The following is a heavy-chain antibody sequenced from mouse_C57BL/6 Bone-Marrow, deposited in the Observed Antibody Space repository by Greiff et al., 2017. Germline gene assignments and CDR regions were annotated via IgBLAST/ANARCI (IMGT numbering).Heavy chain of an antibody. Sequence: VQLQQSGPELVKPGASVKLSCKASGYTFTSYDINWVKQRPGQGLEWIGWIYPRDGSTKYNEKVKGKATLTVDPSSSTAYMELHSLTSEDSAVYFCARDYGSSYWYFDVWGTGTTVTVSS. D-gene: IGHD1-1*01. CDR3: ARDYGSSYWYFDV. CDR1: GYTFTSYD. J-gene: IGHJ1*03. CDR2: IYPRDGST. V-gene: IGHV1-85*01.